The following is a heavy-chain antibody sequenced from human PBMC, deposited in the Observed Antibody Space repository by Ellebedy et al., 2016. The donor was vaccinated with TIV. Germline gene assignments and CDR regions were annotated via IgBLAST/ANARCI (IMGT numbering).Heavy chain of an antibody. V-gene: IGHV4-4*02. Sequence: SETLSLXXAVSGGSISSSNWWSWVRQPPGKGLEWIGEISHSGSTNYNPSLKSRVTISVDKSKNQFSLKLSSVTAADTAVYYCARVGTAMVMNWFDPWGQGTLVTVSS. J-gene: IGHJ5*02. CDR2: ISHSGST. CDR1: GGSISSSNW. D-gene: IGHD5-18*01. CDR3: ARVGTAMVMNWFDP.